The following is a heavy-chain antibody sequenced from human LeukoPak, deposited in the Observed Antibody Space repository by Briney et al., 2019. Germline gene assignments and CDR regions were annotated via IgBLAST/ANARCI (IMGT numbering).Heavy chain of an antibody. CDR3: ARASDYGDYGGFDY. D-gene: IGHD4-17*01. J-gene: IGHJ4*02. V-gene: IGHV1-18*01. Sequence: ASVNVSCKASGYTFTSYGISWVRQAPGQGLEWMGWISAYNGNTNYAQKLQGRVTMTTDTSTSTAYMELRSLRSDDTAVYYCARASDYGDYGGFDYWGQGTLVTVSS. CDR2: ISAYNGNT. CDR1: GYTFTSYG.